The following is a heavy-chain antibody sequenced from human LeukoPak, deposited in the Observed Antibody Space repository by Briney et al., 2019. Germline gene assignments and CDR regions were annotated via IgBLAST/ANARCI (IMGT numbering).Heavy chain of an antibody. CDR2: MNTNSGNT. J-gene: IGHJ4*02. CDR1: GYTFTSYD. Sequence: GASVKVSCKASGYTFTSYDINWVRQATGQGLEWMGWMNTNSGNTGFAQKFQGRVTITRNTSISTAYMELSSLRSEDTAVYYCARVLYGGTSPLNYWGQGTLVTVSS. D-gene: IGHD4-23*01. CDR3: ARVLYGGTSPLNY. V-gene: IGHV1-8*03.